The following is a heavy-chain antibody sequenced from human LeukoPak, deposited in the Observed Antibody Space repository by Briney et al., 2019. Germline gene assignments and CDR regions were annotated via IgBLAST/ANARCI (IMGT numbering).Heavy chain of an antibody. CDR3: AKEVGEGSSSSGWN. J-gene: IGHJ4*02. Sequence: PGGSLRLSCAASGFTFSSYAMSWVRQAPGKGLEGVSAISGSGGSTYYADSVKGRFTISRDNSKNTLYLQMNSLRAEDTAVYYCAKEVGEGSSSSGWNWGQGTLVTVSS. D-gene: IGHD6-6*01. CDR2: ISGSGGST. CDR1: GFTFSSYA. V-gene: IGHV3-23*01.